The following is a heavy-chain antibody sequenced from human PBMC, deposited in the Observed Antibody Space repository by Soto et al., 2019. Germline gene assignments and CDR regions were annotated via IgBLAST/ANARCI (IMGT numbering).Heavy chain of an antibody. V-gene: IGHV4-39*01. J-gene: IGHJ4*02. Sequence: SETLSLTCSVSGGPISSSSSYWGWIRQPPGKGLEWIGYIYYSGSTYYKPSLKSRVTISVDTSKSQFSLWLSSVTAADTAVYYCARHLDYYDSSDYFDSWGPGTLVTVSS. CDR3: ARHLDYYDSSDYFDS. CDR2: IYYSGST. D-gene: IGHD3-22*01. CDR1: GGPISSSSSY.